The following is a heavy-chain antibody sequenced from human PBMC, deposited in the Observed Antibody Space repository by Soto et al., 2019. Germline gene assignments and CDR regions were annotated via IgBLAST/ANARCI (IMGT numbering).Heavy chain of an antibody. CDR1: GGSISSSSYY. D-gene: IGHD5-18*01. CDR2: IYYSGST. CDR3: ARQLYSYGPKEFDY. V-gene: IGHV4-39*01. J-gene: IGHJ4*02. Sequence: PSETLSLTCTVSGGSISSSSYYWGWIRQPPGKGLEWIGIIYYSGSTYYNPSLKSRVTISVDTSKNQFSLKLSSVTAADTAVYYCARQLYSYGPKEFDYWGQGTLVTLSS.